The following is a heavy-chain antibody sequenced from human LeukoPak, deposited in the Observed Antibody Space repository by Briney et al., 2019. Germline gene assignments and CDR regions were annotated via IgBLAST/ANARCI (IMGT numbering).Heavy chain of an antibody. J-gene: IGHJ5*02. CDR3: ARGQAVLQDYYQFDP. V-gene: IGHV4-34*01. Sequence: SETLSLTCAVYGGSFSTYYWSWIRQPPGKGLEWIGEINDSGITNYNPSLKSRVSISIDRSQSQFSLKLTSVTAADTAVYYCARGQAVLQDYYQFDPWGQGTLVTVSS. CDR2: INDSGIT. D-gene: IGHD1-26*01. CDR1: GGSFSTYY.